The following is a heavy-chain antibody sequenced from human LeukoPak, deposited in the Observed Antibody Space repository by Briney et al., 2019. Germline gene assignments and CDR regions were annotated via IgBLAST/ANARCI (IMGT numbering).Heavy chain of an antibody. CDR1: GGSISSSNYY. V-gene: IGHV4-39*01. CDR2: IYYSGST. CDR3: ARQGIRGQWLVHFDY. Sequence: SETLSLTCTVSGGSISSSNYYWGWIRQPPGKGLEWIGSIYYSGSTYYNPSLKSRVTISVDTSKNQYSLKLSSVTAADTAVYYCARQGIRGQWLVHFDYWGQGILVTVSS. J-gene: IGHJ4*02. D-gene: IGHD6-19*01.